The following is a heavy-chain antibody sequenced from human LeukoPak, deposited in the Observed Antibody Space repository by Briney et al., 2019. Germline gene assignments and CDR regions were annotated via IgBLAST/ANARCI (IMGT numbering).Heavy chain of an antibody. Sequence: SETLSLTCTVSGGSISSSSYYWGWIRQPPGKGLEWIGSIYYSGSTYYNPSLKSRVTISVDTSKNQFSLKLSSVTAADTAVYYCARDPKYYTDPKRGYFDYWGQGTLVTVSS. V-gene: IGHV4-39*07. D-gene: IGHD2-2*02. J-gene: IGHJ4*02. CDR1: GGSISSSSYY. CDR2: IYYSGST. CDR3: ARDPKYYTDPKRGYFDY.